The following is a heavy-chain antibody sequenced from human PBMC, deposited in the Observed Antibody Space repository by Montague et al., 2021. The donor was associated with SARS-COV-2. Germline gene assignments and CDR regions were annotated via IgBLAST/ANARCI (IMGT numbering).Heavy chain of an antibody. V-gene: IGHV4-4*08. J-gene: IGHJ6*02. CDR1: GGSISSYS. CDR2: INTSGST. CDR3: AGISSHSYWIYYYGIDV. D-gene: IGHD5-18*01. Sequence: SETLSLTCTVSGGSISSYSWSWIRQPPGNGLEWIGYINTSGSTNYNPSLKSRVTISVDTSKNQFSLNLSSVTAADTAVYYCAGISSHSYWIYYYGIDVWGQGTTVTVSS.